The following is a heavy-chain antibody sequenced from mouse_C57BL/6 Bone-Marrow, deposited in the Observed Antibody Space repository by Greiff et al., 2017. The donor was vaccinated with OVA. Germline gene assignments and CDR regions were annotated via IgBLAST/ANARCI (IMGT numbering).Heavy chain of an antibody. CDR2: ISYSGST. CDR1: GYSITSGYD. Sequence: EVQLQQSGPGMVKPSQSLSLTCTVTGYSITSGYDWHWIRHFPGNKLEWMGYISYSGSTNYNPSLKSRISITHDTSKNHFFLKLNSVTTEDTATYYCARAYDGYYIYFDVWGTGTTVTVSS. J-gene: IGHJ1*03. D-gene: IGHD2-3*01. V-gene: IGHV3-1*01. CDR3: ARAYDGYYIYFDV.